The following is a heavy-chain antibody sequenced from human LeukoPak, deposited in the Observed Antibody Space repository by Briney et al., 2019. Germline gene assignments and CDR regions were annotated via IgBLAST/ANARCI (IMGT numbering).Heavy chain of an antibody. J-gene: IGHJ4*02. D-gene: IGHD2-15*01. V-gene: IGHV3-23*01. CDR3: AKGPSAYCSGGSCYVSY. CDR1: GITLSNYG. Sequence: GGSLRLSCAVSGITLSNYGMSWVRQAPGKGLEWVSAVSGSGSNTDYADAAKGRFTISRDNSKNTLYLQMNSLRVEDTAVYYCAKGPSAYCSGGSCYVSYWGQGTLVTVSS. CDR2: VSGSGSNT.